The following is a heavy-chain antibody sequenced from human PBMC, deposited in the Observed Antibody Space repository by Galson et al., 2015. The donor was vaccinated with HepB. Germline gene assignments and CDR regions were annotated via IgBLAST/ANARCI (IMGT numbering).Heavy chain of an antibody. V-gene: IGHV3-74*01. CDR2: IKGDGSGV. D-gene: IGHD7-27*01. CDR1: GFTFSTYS. CDR3: GRDVWGSPDY. Sequence: SLRLSCAASGFTFSTYSMAWVRQAPGKGLVWVTRIKGDGSGVTYADSVKGRFTISRDNAKNTVYLEMNSLRAEDTAVYYCGRDVWGSPDYWGQGTLVTVSS. J-gene: IGHJ4*02.